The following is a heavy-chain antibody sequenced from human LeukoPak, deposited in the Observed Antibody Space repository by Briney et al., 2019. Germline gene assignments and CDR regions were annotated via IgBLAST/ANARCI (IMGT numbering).Heavy chain of an antibody. J-gene: IGHJ1*01. CDR2: ISAYNGNT. D-gene: IGHD2-2*02. CDR3: AILGYCSSTSCYTQYFQH. CDR1: GYTFTSYG. V-gene: IGHV1-18*01. Sequence: VASVKVSCKASGYTFTSYGISWVRQAPGQGLEWMGWISAYNGNTNYAQKLQGRVTMTTDTSTSTAYMELRSLRSDDTAVYYCAILGYCSSTSCYTQYFQHWGQGTLVTVSS.